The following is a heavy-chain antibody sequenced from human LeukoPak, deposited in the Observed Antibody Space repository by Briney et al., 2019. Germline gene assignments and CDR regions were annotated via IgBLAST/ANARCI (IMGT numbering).Heavy chain of an antibody. V-gene: IGHV3-48*01. CDR1: GFTFSSYS. J-gene: IGHJ4*02. CDR3: ARGNYYGSGSYRLGY. CDR2: ISSSSTI. D-gene: IGHD3-10*01. Sequence: GGSLRLSCAASGFTFSSYSMNWVRQAPGKGLEWVSYISSSSTIYYADSVKGRFTISRDNAKNSLYLQMNSLRAEDTAVYYCARGNYYGSGSYRLGYWGQGTLVTVSS.